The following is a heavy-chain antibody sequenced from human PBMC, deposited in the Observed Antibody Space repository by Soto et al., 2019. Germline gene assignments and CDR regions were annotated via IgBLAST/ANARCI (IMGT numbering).Heavy chain of an antibody. D-gene: IGHD2-21*01. V-gene: IGHV4-39*01. CDR1: GGSISSTSHY. Sequence: QLQLQESGPGLVRPSETLSLTCTVSGGSISSTSHYWGWVRQPPGKGLEWIGSIYYTGSTYFRPSLRSRVTISVDTSKNQFSLKLNSVTAADTAVYFCARLDGYGGLLDYWGQGTRVTVSS. CDR2: IYYTGST. CDR3: ARLDGYGGLLDY. J-gene: IGHJ4*02.